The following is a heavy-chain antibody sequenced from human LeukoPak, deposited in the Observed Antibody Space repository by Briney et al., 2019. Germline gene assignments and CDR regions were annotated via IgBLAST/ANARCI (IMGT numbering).Heavy chain of an antibody. CDR3: ANDLHSGYSSSWYGSPSVSYGMDV. Sequence: PGGSLRLSCAASGFTFSSYAMSWVRQAPGKGLEWVSAISGSGGSTYYADSVKGRFTISRDNSKNTLYLQMNNLRAEDTAVYYCANDLHSGYSSSWYGSPSVSYGMDVWGQGTTVTVSS. CDR2: ISGSGGST. CDR1: GFTFSSYA. V-gene: IGHV3-23*01. J-gene: IGHJ6*02. D-gene: IGHD6-13*01.